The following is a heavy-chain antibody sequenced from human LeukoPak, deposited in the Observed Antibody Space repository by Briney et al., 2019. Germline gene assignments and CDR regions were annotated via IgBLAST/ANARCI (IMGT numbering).Heavy chain of an antibody. Sequence: GASVKVSCKASGGTFSSYDIRWVRQAPGQGLEWMGGIIPIFGTANYAQKFQGRVTITADASTSTAYMELSSLRSDDTAVYYCARDPLSRRYFGPFDPWGQGTLVTVSS. J-gene: IGHJ5*02. CDR3: ARDPLSRRYFGPFDP. CDR2: IIPIFGTA. CDR1: GGTFSSYD. D-gene: IGHD3-9*01. V-gene: IGHV1-69*13.